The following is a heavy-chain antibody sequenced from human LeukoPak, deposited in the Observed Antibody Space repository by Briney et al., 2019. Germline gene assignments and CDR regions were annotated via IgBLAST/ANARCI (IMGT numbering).Heavy chain of an antibody. CDR2: ISGGGDST. CDR1: GFTFSSYA. Sequence: PGGSLRLSCAASGFTFSSYAMSWVRQAPGKRLEWVSAISGGGDSTYYADSVKGRFTISRDNSKNTLYLQMNSLRAEDTAVYYCAKDRARGGATDFGYWGQGTLVTVSS. V-gene: IGHV3-23*01. J-gene: IGHJ4*02. D-gene: IGHD1-26*01. CDR3: AKDRARGGATDFGY.